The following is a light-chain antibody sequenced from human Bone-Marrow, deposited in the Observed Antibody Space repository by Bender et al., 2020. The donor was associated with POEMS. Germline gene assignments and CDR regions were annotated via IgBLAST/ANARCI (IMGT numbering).Light chain of an antibody. CDR1: SSVAGGYNL. CDR2: EGT. V-gene: IGLV2-23*01. J-gene: IGLJ2*01. Sequence: QSVLTQPPSVSGSPGQSITISCTSISSVAGGYNLVTWYQQHPGKAPKLLISEGTVRPSGVSDRFSGSKSVNTASLTIAGLQAEDEADYYCCSYAGSSTFVVFGGGTKLTVL. CDR3: CSYAGSSTFVV.